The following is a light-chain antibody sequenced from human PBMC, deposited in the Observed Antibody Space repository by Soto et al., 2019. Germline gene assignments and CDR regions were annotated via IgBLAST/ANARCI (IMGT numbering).Light chain of an antibody. CDR2: EVN. V-gene: IGLV2-8*01. J-gene: IGLJ1*01. Sequence: QSVLTLPPSASGSPGQSVTISCTGTSSDVGGYQYVSWYQQYPGKAPKLMIYEVNKRPSGVPDRFSGSTSGTSASLAITGLQSEDEADYYCQSFDLRMNAYVFGTGTKVTVL. CDR1: SSDVGGYQY. CDR3: QSFDLRMNAYV.